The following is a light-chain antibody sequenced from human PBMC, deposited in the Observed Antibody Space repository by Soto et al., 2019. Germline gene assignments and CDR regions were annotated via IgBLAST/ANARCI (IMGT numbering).Light chain of an antibody. CDR3: QTWGTGFSVV. Sequence: QSVLTQSPSASASLGASVKLTCTLSSGHSSYAIAWHQQQPETGPRYLMKLNSDGSHNKGDGIPDRFSGSSSGAERYLTISSRQSEDEADYYCQTWGTGFSVVFGGGTKLTVL. CDR1: SGHSSYA. V-gene: IGLV4-69*01. CDR2: LNSDGSH. J-gene: IGLJ2*01.